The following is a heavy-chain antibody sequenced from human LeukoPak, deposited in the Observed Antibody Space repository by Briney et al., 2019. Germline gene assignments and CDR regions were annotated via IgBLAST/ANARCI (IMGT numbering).Heavy chain of an antibody. D-gene: IGHD6-13*01. V-gene: IGHV3-21*01. CDR2: ISRSSSYI. Sequence: KPGGSLRLSCAASGFTFSSYSMNWVRQAPGKGLEWVSSISRSSSYIYYADSVKGRFTISREKAKNSLYLQMNSLRAEDTAVYYCASDSSSWYADAFDIWGQGTMVTVSS. CDR3: ASDSSSWYADAFDI. J-gene: IGHJ3*02. CDR1: GFTFSSYS.